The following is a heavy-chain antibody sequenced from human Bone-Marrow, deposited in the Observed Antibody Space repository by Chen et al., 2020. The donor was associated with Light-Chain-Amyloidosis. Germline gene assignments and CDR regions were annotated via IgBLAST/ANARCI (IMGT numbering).Heavy chain of an antibody. V-gene: IGHV3-9*01. CDR3: AKDMSNYVDGLDY. J-gene: IGHJ4*02. Sequence: EVQLVESGGGLVQPGRSLRLSCAASGFTFDDYAMHWVRQAPGKGLEWVSGISWNSGSIGYADSVKGRFTISRDNAKNSLYLQMNSLRAEDTALYYCAKDMSNYVDGLDYWGQGTLVTVSS. D-gene: IGHD4-4*01. CDR1: GFTFDDYA. CDR2: ISWNSGSI.